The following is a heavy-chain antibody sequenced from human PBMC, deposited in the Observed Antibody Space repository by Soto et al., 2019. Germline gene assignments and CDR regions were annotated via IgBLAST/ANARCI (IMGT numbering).Heavy chain of an antibody. CDR1: KFSFSNYG. CDR2: TTYDGRRT. Sequence: PGGSLRLSCAASKFSFSNYGMHWVRQAPGKGLEWVALTTYDGRRTYYADSVKGRFTVSRDTAKNSLYLQMSGLRDEDRAVYYCERYYYDSSGYDGMDVWGQGTMVTVYS. CDR3: ERYYYDSSGYDGMDV. D-gene: IGHD3-22*01. J-gene: IGHJ6*02. V-gene: IGHV3-30*03.